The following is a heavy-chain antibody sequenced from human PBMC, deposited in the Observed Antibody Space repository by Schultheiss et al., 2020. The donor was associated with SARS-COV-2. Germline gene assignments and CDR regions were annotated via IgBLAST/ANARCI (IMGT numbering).Heavy chain of an antibody. J-gene: IGHJ4*02. CDR1: GYSFTSYD. Sequence: GESLKISCKASGYSFTSYDINWVRQATGQGLEWMGWMNPNSGNSGYSQKIQGRFTMTKDTSISTAYMELSSLRSEDTAVYYCARTGAYCSGGSCYVGLDYWGQGTLVTVSS. D-gene: IGHD2-15*01. CDR2: MNPNSGNS. CDR3: ARTGAYCSGGSCYVGLDY. V-gene: IGHV1-8*01.